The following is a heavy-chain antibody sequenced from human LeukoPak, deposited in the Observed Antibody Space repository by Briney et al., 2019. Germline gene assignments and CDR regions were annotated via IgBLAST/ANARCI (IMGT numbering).Heavy chain of an antibody. CDR3: ARHRYCSRTACYDMGGY. Sequence: GESLKISCKGSGYSFTNYWIAWARQMPGKGLEWMGTIYPGDSDTRYSPSFQGQVTISADKSINTAYLQWSSLKASDTAMYYCARHRYCSRTACYDMGGYWGQGTLVTVSS. CDR1: GYSFTNYW. D-gene: IGHD2-2*01. V-gene: IGHV5-51*01. CDR2: IYPGDSDT. J-gene: IGHJ4*02.